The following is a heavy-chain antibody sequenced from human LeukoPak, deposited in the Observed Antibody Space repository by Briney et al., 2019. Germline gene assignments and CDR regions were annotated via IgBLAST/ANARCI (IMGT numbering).Heavy chain of an antibody. J-gene: IGHJ4*02. Sequence: PGGSLRLSCAASGFTFSSYAMTWVRQAPGKGLEWVSTVSDRGGSTYYADSVKGRFTISRDNSKNTLYLQMNSLRAEDTACLYFAKEMGERNTMIAYYFHYWRQGSLVTVCS. CDR2: VSDRGGST. D-gene: IGHD3-22*01. CDR3: AKEMGERNTMIAYYFHY. CDR1: GFTFSSYA. V-gene: IGHV3-23*01.